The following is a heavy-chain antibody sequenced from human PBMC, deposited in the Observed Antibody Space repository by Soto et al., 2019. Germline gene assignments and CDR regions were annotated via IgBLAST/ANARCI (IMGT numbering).Heavy chain of an antibody. V-gene: IGHV3-9*01. D-gene: IGHD4-17*01. CDR1: GFTFDDYA. Sequence: EVQLVESGGGLVQPGRSLRLSCAASGFTFDDYAMHWVRQAPGKGLEWVSGISWNSGSIGYADSVKGRFTISRDNAKNSLYLQMNSLRAEDTALYYCAKDPYLYGDYDEDYWGQGTLVTVSS. CDR2: ISWNSGSI. J-gene: IGHJ4*02. CDR3: AKDPYLYGDYDEDY.